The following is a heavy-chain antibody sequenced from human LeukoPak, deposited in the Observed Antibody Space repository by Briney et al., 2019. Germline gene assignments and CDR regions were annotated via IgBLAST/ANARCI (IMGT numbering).Heavy chain of an antibody. J-gene: IGHJ1*01. CDR1: GFTFTNYA. Sequence: GGSLRLSCAASGFTFTNYAMNWVRQAPGKGLEGGSNVDFDGDNTYYADSVKGRFFMSRDNSMNTLYLQMNSLRAEDTAIYYCAKGTWIRGQGTLVTVSS. CDR2: VDFDGDNT. V-gene: IGHV3-23*01. D-gene: IGHD5-12*01. CDR3: AKGTWI.